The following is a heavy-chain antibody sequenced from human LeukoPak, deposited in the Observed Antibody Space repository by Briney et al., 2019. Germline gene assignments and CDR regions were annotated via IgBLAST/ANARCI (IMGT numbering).Heavy chain of an antibody. CDR2: IYPGDSDT. J-gene: IGHJ4*02. V-gene: IGHV5-51*01. CDR1: GYSFTSYW. D-gene: IGHD2-15*01. Sequence: GESLKISCKGSGYSFTSYWIGWVRQMPGKGLEWMGIIYPGDSDTRYSPSFQGQVTISADKSISTAYLQWSSLKASDTAMYYCARQRVDCSGGSCRYLDYWGQGTLVTVSS. CDR3: ARQRVDCSGGSCRYLDY.